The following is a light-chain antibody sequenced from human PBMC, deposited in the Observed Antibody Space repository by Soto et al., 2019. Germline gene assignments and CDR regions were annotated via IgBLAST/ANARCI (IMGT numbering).Light chain of an antibody. Sequence: QSALTQPASVSGSPGQSITISCTGTSSDVGGYNYVSWYQQHPGKAPKLMIYDVSNRPSGVSNRFSGSKSGNTASPTISGLQAEDEADYYCSSYTSSSTPYVFGTGTKVTVL. CDR1: SSDVGGYNY. CDR3: SSYTSSSTPYV. CDR2: DVS. V-gene: IGLV2-14*01. J-gene: IGLJ1*01.